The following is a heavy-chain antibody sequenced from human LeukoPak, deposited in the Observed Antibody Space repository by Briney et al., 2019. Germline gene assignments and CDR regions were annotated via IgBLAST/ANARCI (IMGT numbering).Heavy chain of an antibody. D-gene: IGHD3-22*01. CDR1: GFTFSSYG. Sequence: GGSLRLSCAASGFTFSSYGMHWVRQAPGKGLEWVAFIRYDGSNKYYADSVKGRFTISRDNSKNTLYLQMNGLRAEDTAVYYCAKDNRGYYDSSGYSPALDYWGQGTLVTVSS. CDR3: AKDNRGYYDSSGYSPALDY. CDR2: IRYDGSNK. J-gene: IGHJ4*02. V-gene: IGHV3-30*02.